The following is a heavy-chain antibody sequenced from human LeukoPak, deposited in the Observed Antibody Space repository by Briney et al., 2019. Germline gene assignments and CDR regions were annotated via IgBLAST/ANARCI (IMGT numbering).Heavy chain of an antibody. CDR1: GASLNSGGYY. J-gene: IGHJ4*02. CDR3: AGSIAARLDY. CDR2: IYYSGST. Sequence: PSETLSLTCTVSGASLNSGGYYWHWIRQPPGKEPEWIGYIYYSGSTNYNRSLKSRVTISVDTSKNQFSLKLSSVTAADTAVYYCAGSIAARLDYWGQGTLVTVSS. V-gene: IGHV4-61*08. D-gene: IGHD6-6*01.